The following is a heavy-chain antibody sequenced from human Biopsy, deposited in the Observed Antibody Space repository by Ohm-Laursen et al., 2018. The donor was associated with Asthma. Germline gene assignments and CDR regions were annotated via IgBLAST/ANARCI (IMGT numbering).Heavy chain of an antibody. J-gene: IGHJ3*01. Sequence: ASVKVSCKVSGYNFISFAIHWVRQAPRQRLEWMGWVNTGNGDTKYPQKFQGRVTITRDTSASTAYMELRSLRSEDTATYYCARTYYDFLTGQIKDVFGVWGQGTMVTVSS. CDR2: VNTGNGDT. CDR1: GYNFISFA. V-gene: IGHV1-3*04. CDR3: ARTYYDFLTGQIKDVFGV. D-gene: IGHD3-9*01.